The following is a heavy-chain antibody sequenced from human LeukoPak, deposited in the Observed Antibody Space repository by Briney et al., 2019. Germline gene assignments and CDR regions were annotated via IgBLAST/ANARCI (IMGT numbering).Heavy chain of an antibody. CDR2: IWYDGSNK. V-gene: IGHV3-33*01. CDR1: GFTFSSYG. Sequence: PGGSLRLSCAASGFTFSSYGMHWVRQAPGKGLEWVAVIWYDGSNKYYADSVKGRFTISRDNSKNTLYLQMNSLRAEDTAVYYCARVGDYGDYGPFDYWGQGTLVTVSS. CDR3: ARVGDYGDYGPFDY. J-gene: IGHJ4*02. D-gene: IGHD4-17*01.